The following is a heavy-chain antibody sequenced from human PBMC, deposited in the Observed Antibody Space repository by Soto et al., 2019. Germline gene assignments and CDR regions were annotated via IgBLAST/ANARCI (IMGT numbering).Heavy chain of an antibody. J-gene: IGHJ4*02. D-gene: IGHD6-13*01. CDR2: IYSGGST. V-gene: IGHV3-66*01. CDR3: ARRGPGTYFDY. Sequence: GGSLRLSCAASGFTVSSNYMSWVRQAPGEGLEWVSVIYSGGSTYYADSVKGRFTISRDNSKNTLYLQMNSLRAEDTAVYYCARRGPGTYFDYWGQGTLVTVSS. CDR1: GFTVSSNY.